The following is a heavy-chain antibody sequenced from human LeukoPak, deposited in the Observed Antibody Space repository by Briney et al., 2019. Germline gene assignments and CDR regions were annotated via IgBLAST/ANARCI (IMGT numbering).Heavy chain of an antibody. CDR1: GGSFSGYY. CDR3: ARGVRPDYDFWSGYPYSYYFDY. D-gene: IGHD3-3*01. Sequence: SETLSLTCAVYGGSFSGYYWSWIRQPPGQGLEWIGEINHSGSTNYNPYLKRRVTISVDTSKNQFSLKLSPVTAADTAVYYCARGVRPDYDFWSGYPYSYYFDYWGQGTLVTVSS. J-gene: IGHJ4*02. CDR2: INHSGST. V-gene: IGHV4-34*01.